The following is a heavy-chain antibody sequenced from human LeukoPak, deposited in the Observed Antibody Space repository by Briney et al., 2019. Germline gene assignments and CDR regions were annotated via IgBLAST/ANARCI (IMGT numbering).Heavy chain of an antibody. Sequence: GGSLRLSCAASGFIFSQYSMNWVRQAPGKGLEWVSHIRSSSETFYADSVKGRFTVSRDNARNSLYLQMNNLRGEDTAIYYCARDAGNSGYGCDLWGQGTLVTVSS. D-gene: IGHD5-12*01. CDR1: GFIFSQYS. V-gene: IGHV3-48*01. J-gene: IGHJ5*02. CDR3: ARDAGNSGYGCDL. CDR2: IRSSSET.